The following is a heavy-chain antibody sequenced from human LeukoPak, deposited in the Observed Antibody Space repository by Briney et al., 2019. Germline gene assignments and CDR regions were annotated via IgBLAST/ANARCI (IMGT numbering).Heavy chain of an antibody. CDR2: ISSSSSYT. V-gene: IGHV3-21*05. CDR1: GFTFSSYS. Sequence: PGGSLRLSCAASGFTFSSYSMNWVRQAPGKGLEWVSYISSSSSYTNYADSVKGRFTISRDNAKNSLYLQMNSLRAEDTAVYSCARDTKAYYGSGSYFDYWGQGTLVTVSS. CDR3: ARDTKAYYGSGSYFDY. D-gene: IGHD3-10*01. J-gene: IGHJ4*02.